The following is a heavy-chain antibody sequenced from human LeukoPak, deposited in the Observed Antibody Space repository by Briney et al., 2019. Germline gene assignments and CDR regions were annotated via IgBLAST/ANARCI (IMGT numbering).Heavy chain of an antibody. CDR1: GGSISSGGYS. D-gene: IGHD3-10*01. Sequence: SETLSLTCAVSGGSISSGGYSWSWIRQPPGKGLEWIGYIYHSGSTYYNPSLKSRVTISVDRSKNQFSLKLSSVTAADTAVYYCARTPGLWFGESLGYFDYWGQGTLVTVSS. CDR3: ARTPGLWFGESLGYFDY. J-gene: IGHJ4*02. CDR2: IYHSGST. V-gene: IGHV4-30-2*01.